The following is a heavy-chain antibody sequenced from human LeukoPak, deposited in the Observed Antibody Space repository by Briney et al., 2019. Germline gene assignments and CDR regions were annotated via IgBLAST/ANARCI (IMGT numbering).Heavy chain of an antibody. CDR1: GFTFTTSW. Sequence: GGSLRLSCSASGFTFTTSWMNWVRRAPGKGLEWLASITPNASETYYVDSVRGRFTISRDDDKNSVYLQMNSLRAEDTAVYFCARDRAFKAFDYWGQGNLVSVSS. V-gene: IGHV3-7*01. CDR2: ITPNASET. CDR3: ARDRAFKAFDY. J-gene: IGHJ4*02.